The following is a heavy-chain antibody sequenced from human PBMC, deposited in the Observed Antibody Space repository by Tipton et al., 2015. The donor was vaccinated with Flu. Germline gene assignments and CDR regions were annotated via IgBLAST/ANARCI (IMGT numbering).Heavy chain of an antibody. CDR1: GGTFSSYT. CDR3: AGDIAYCGGDCYAFDY. CDR2: IIPILGIA. Sequence: QVQLVQSGAEVKKPGSSVKVSCKASGGTFSSYTISWVRQAPGQGLEWMGRIIPILGIANYAQKFQGRVTITADKSTSTAYMELSSLRSEDTAVYYCAGDIAYCGGDCYAFDYWGQGTLVTVSS. D-gene: IGHD2-21*02. J-gene: IGHJ4*02. V-gene: IGHV1-69*09.